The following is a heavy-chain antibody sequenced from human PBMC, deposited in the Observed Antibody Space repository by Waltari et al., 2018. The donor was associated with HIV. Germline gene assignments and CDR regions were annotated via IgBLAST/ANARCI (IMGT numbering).Heavy chain of an antibody. D-gene: IGHD2-2*01. CDR3: ARDLSTYGHEFDY. CDR2: INTEGTET. CDR1: GLHFRSYR. Sequence: DVRLEESGGNLVQPGGSLRLSCSASGLHFRSYRMHWIRHVPGKGLVWVSQINTEGTETSYTESVKGRFTISRDNTKNRLYLQMNSLRVEDSAIYYCARDLSTYGHEFDYWGQGTLVTVAS. J-gene: IGHJ4*02. V-gene: IGHV3-74*01.